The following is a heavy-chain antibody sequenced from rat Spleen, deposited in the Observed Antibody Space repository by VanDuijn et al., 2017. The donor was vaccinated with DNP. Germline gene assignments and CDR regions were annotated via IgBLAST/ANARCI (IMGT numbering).Heavy chain of an antibody. Sequence: EIQLQESGPGLVKPSQSLSLPCSVTGYTITSGYDWSWIRKFPGKKLEWMGYIDGAGNTDYNPSLKSRISLTRDTSKNQFFLHVNFVTTEDTATYYCARTIRGTTVYAMDAWGQGTSVTVSS. CDR3: ARTIRGTTVYAMDA. J-gene: IGHJ4*01. V-gene: IGHV3-3*01. CDR2: IDGAGNT. CDR1: GYTITSGYD. D-gene: IGHD4-3*01.